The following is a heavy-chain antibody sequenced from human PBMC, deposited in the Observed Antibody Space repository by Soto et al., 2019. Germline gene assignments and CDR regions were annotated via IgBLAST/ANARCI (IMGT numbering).Heavy chain of an antibody. CDR2: IKEDGSEK. V-gene: IGHV3-7*01. CDR1: GFTFSSYW. J-gene: IGHJ1*01. Sequence: EVQLVESGGGLVQPGASLRLSCTASGFTFSSYWMGWVRQAPGKGLEWVANIKEDGSEKYYVDSVKGRFTISRDNAKNSLYLQMNSLRAEDTAVYYCASRIALAGKKYFQHWGQGTLVTVSS. D-gene: IGHD6-19*01. CDR3: ASRIALAGKKYFQH.